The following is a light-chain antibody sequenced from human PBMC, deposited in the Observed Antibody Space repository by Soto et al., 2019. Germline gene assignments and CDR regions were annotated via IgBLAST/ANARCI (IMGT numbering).Light chain of an antibody. J-gene: IGLJ3*02. CDR3: GTWDSSLSPWV. V-gene: IGLV1-51*01. CDR2: DNN. Sequence: QSVLTQPPSVSAAPGQKVTISCSGSSSNNGNNYVSWYQQLPGTAPKLLIYDNNKRPSGIPDRFSGSKSGTSATLGITGLQTGDEADYYCGTWDSSLSPWVFGGGTKLTVL. CDR1: SSNNGNNY.